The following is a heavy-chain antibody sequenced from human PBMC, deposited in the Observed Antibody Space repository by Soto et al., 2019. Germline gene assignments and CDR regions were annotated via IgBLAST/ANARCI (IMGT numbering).Heavy chain of an antibody. CDR3: ARDHKGGYYYYGMDV. Sequence: GGSLRLSCAASGFTFSSYEMNWVRQAPGKGLEWVSYISSSGSTIYYADSVKGRFTISRDNAKNSLYLQMNSLRAEDTAVYYCARDHKGGYYYYGMDVWGQGTTVTV. CDR1: GFTFSSYE. CDR2: ISSSGSTI. V-gene: IGHV3-48*03. J-gene: IGHJ6*02.